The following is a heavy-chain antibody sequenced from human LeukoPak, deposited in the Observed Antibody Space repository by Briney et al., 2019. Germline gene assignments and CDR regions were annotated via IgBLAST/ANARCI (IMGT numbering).Heavy chain of an antibody. CDR2: INPNSGGT. CDR1: GYTFTGYY. V-gene: IGHV1-2*02. D-gene: IGHD2-2*01. J-gene: IGHJ6*02. Sequence: GASVKVSCKASGYTFTGYYMHWVRQAPGQGLEWMGWINPNSGGTNYAQKFQGRVTMTRDTSISTAYMELSRLRSDDTAVYYCASVVAPIYHYYYGMDVWGQGTTVTVSS. CDR3: ASVVAPIYHYYYGMDV.